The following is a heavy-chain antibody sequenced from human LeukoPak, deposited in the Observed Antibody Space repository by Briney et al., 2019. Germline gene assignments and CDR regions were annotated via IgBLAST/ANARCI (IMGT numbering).Heavy chain of an antibody. Sequence: GESLKISCKGSGYSFTSYWIGWVRQMPGKGLEWMGIIYPGDSDTRYSPSFQGQVTISADKSISTAYLQWSSLKASDTAMYYCARRKYYYDSSGYGYYFDYWGQGTLVTASS. V-gene: IGHV5-51*01. J-gene: IGHJ4*02. D-gene: IGHD3-22*01. CDR2: IYPGDSDT. CDR1: GYSFTSYW. CDR3: ARRKYYYDSSGYGYYFDY.